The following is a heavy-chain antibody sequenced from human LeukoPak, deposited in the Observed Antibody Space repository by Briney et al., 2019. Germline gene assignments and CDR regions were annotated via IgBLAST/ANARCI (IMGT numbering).Heavy chain of an antibody. CDR3: ARDRITIFGVVITTFDY. D-gene: IGHD3-3*01. Sequence: ASVKVSCKASGYTFTGYYMHWVRQAPGQGLEWMGWINPNSGGTNYAQKFQGRVTMTRDTSISAAYMELSRLRSDDTAVYYCARDRITIFGVVITTFDYWGQGTLVTVSS. CDR1: GYTFTGYY. V-gene: IGHV1-2*02. CDR2: INPNSGGT. J-gene: IGHJ4*02.